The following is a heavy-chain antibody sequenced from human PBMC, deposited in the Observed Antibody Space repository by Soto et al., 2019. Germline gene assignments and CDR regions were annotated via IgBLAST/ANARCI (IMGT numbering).Heavy chain of an antibody. J-gene: IGHJ4*02. Sequence: QVQLVQSGAEVKKPGSSVKVSCKASGGTFSSYAISWVRQAPGQGLEWMGGIIPIFGTANYAQKFQGRVTITADEPTSTAYMELSSLRSEDTAVYYCARDLRIAAAGTLDYWGQGTLVTVSS. V-gene: IGHV1-69*12. CDR2: IIPIFGTA. CDR1: GGTFSSYA. D-gene: IGHD6-13*01. CDR3: ARDLRIAAAGTLDY.